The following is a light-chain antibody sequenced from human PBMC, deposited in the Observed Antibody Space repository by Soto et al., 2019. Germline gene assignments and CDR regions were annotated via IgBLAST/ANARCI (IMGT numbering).Light chain of an antibody. V-gene: IGKV3-20*01. CDR1: QSVSSSY. CDR3: QHYGSSPT. J-gene: IGKJ1*01. CDR2: GAS. Sequence: EIVLTQSPGTLSLSPGERATLSCRASQSVSSSYLVWYQQKLGQAPRLLIYGASSRATGIPGRFSGSGSGTDFTLTISRLEPEDFAVYYCQHYGSSPTFGQGTKVEIK.